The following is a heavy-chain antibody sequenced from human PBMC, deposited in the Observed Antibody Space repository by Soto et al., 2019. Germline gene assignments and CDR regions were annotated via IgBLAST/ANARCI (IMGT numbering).Heavy chain of an antibody. CDR3: AKDILPGGVDV. Sequence: EVQLVESGGGLVQPGRSLRLSCAASGFTLDHAMHWVRQAPGKGLEWVSGIYWNSDRIDYADSVKCRVTISRDNAKNSLYLQMNSLRPEDTAVYYCAKDILPGGVDVWGQGTTVTVSS. V-gene: IGHV3-9*01. J-gene: IGHJ6*02. D-gene: IGHD1-26*01. CDR1: GFTLDHA. CDR2: IYWNSDRI.